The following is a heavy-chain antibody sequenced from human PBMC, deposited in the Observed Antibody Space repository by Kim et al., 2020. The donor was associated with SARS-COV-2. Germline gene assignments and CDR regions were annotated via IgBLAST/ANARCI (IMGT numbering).Heavy chain of an antibody. CDR3: ARDSRGYTGIRLSFDI. CDR2: IYSGGTGT. V-gene: IGHV3-23*03. J-gene: IGHJ3*02. D-gene: IGHD1-26*01. CDR1: GFTLSSYA. Sequence: GGSLRLSCAASGFTLSSYAMSWVRQAPGMGLEWVSVIYSGGTGTNYADSVKGRFTIARDSAKNTLYPQMNSLPAEDTALYYCARDSRGYTGIRLSFDIWGQGTIVTVSS.